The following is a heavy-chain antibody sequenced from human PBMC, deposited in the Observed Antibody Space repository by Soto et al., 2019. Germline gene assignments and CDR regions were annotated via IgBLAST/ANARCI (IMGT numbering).Heavy chain of an antibody. D-gene: IGHD6-19*01. CDR2: IYHSGST. CDR1: GGSIIRGGYS. V-gene: IGHV4-30-2*01. CDR3: ARGSGWYYY. Sequence: PSETLSLTCAVSGGSIIRGGYSWSWIRQPPGKGLEWIGYIYHSGSTYYNPSLKSRVTISVDRSKNQFSLKLSSVTAADTAVYYCARGSGWYYYWGQGTLVSVSS. J-gene: IGHJ4*02.